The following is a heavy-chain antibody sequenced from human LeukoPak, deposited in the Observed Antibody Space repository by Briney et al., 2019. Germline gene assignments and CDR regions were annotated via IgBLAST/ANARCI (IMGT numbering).Heavy chain of an antibody. J-gene: IGHJ3*02. CDR3: ARDSSRDDAFDI. Sequence: PSQTLSLTCTVSGGSISSGDYYWTWIRQPPGKGLEWIGYIYYSGSTYYNPSLKSRATISVDTSKNQFSLKLSSVTAADTAVYYCARDSSRDDAFDIWGQGTMVTVSS. CDR1: GGSISSGDYY. V-gene: IGHV4-30-4*01. CDR2: IYYSGST. D-gene: IGHD6-6*01.